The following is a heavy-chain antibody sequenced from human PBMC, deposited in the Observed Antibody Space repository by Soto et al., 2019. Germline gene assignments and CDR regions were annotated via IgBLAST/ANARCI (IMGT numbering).Heavy chain of an antibody. J-gene: IGHJ2*01. Sequence: SETLSLTCTVSGGSISSYYWSWIRQPPGKGLEWIGYIYYSGSTNYNPSLKSRVTISLDTSKNQFSLKLDSVTAADTAVYYCARGSVVQYWYFDLWGRGTLVTVSS. CDR3: ARGSVVQYWYFDL. V-gene: IGHV4-59*01. CDR1: GGSISSYY. D-gene: IGHD2-15*01. CDR2: IYYSGST.